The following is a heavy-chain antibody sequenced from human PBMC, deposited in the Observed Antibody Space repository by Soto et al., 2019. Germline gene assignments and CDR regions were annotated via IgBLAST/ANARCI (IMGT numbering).Heavy chain of an antibody. CDR1: GFTFSSYW. CDR2: IKQDGSKK. Sequence: PGGSLRLSCAASGFTFSSYWMTWVRQAPGKGLEWVANIKQDGSKKYYVDSVKGRFTISRDNAKNSLYLQKNSLRAEDTAVYYCAKRVWYFDLWGRGTLVTVS. CDR3: AKRVWYFDL. J-gene: IGHJ2*01. V-gene: IGHV3-7*01.